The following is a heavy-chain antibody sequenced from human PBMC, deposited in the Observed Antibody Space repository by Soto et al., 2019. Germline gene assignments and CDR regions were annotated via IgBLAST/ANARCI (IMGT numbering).Heavy chain of an antibody. Sequence: GGSLRLSCAASGFSFSNHGMQWVRQAPGKGLEWVAVISYDGNVKYYTDSVKGRFTISRDNSQSTLFLQMDSLRPEDAAVYYCAKDLKVSGGFHGSLNYYYGMDVWGQGTTVTVSS. V-gene: IGHV3-30*18. J-gene: IGHJ6*02. CDR2: ISYDGNVK. CDR1: GFSFSNHG. D-gene: IGHD3-10*01. CDR3: AKDLKVSGGFHGSLNYYYGMDV.